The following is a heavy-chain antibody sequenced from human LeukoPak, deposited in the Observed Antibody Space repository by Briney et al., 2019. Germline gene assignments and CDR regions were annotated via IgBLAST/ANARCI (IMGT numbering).Heavy chain of an antibody. D-gene: IGHD3-10*01. CDR3: AKFGFGELSIDY. V-gene: IGHV3-23*01. CDR1: GFTFSTYS. Sequence: GGSLRLSCAASGFTFSTYSMTWVRQAPGKGLEGVSIISGGGDNRYYADSVKGRFTISRDNSKNTLYLQMNSLRAEDTAVYYCAKFGFGELSIDYWGQGTLVTVSS. J-gene: IGHJ4*02. CDR2: ISGGGDNR.